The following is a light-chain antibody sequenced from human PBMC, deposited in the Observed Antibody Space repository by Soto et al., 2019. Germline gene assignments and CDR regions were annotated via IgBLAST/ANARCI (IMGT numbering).Light chain of an antibody. CDR3: AAWDDSLNAL. CDR2: SNN. J-gene: IGLJ2*01. CDR1: SSNIGSNT. V-gene: IGLV1-44*01. Sequence: QSVLTQPPSASGTPGQRVTISCSGSSSNIGSNTVNWYQQLPGTAPKLLIYSNNQRPSGVPERFSGSKSGTSASLAISGLQSEDEADYYCAAWDDSLNALFGGGTKVTVL.